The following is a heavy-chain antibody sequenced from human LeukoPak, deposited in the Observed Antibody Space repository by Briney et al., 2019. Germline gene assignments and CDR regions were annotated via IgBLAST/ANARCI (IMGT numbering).Heavy chain of an antibody. CDR3: ARDPTMDIVVVVAAFVFDY. J-gene: IGHJ4*02. CDR2: INPSGGST. V-gene: IGHV1-46*01. CDR1: GYTFTSYG. Sequence: ASVKVSCKASGYTFTSYGISWVRQAPGQGLEWMGIINPSGGSTSYAQKFQGRVTMTRDTSTSTVYMELSSLRSEDTAVYYCARDPTMDIVVVVAAFVFDYWGQGTLVTVSS. D-gene: IGHD2-15*01.